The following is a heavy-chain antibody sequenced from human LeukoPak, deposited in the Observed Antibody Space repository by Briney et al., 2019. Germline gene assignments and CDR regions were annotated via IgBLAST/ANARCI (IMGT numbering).Heavy chain of an antibody. D-gene: IGHD3-10*01. V-gene: IGHV3-66*01. J-gene: IGHJ4*02. Sequence: GGSLRLSCAASGFTVSSNYMSWVRQAPGKGLEWVSVIYSGGSTYYADSVKGRFTISRDNSKNTLYLQMNSLRAEDTAVYYCARDSYGSGSSVSRDYWGQGTLVTVSS. CDR2: IYSGGST. CDR3: ARDSYGSGSSVSRDY. CDR1: GFTVSSNY.